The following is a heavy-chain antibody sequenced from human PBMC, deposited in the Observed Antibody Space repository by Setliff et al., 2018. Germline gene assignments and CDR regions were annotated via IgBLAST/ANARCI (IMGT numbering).Heavy chain of an antibody. J-gene: IGHJ5*02. CDR1: GFSFTDFW. CDR3: ARQKSTGSGNNWFDP. D-gene: IGHD3-10*01. Sequence: GESLKISCKGSGFSFTDFWIGWVRQMPGKGLEWMGLIYAGDSDTRYNPSFQGRVTMSADKSINTAYLQWSSLKASDTAIYYCARQKSTGSGNNWFDPWGQGTRVTVS. V-gene: IGHV5-51*01. CDR2: IYAGDSDT.